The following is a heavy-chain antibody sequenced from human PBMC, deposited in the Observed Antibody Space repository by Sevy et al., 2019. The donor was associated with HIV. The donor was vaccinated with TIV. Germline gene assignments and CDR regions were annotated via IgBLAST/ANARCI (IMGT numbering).Heavy chain of an antibody. CDR3: ARARGVVGFDI. CDR2: IKQDGSEQ. V-gene: IGHV3-7*01. CDR1: GFTLSKFW. Sequence: GGSLRLSCAISGFTLSKFWMTWVRQVPGKGLEWVANIKQDGSEQYYVESVKGRFTISRDNAKNSLYLQMNSLRAEDTAVYHCARARGVVGFDIWGQGTVVTVSS. D-gene: IGHD2-21*01. J-gene: IGHJ3*02.